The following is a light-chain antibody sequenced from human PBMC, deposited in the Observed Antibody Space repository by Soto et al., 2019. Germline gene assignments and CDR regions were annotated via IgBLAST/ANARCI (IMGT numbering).Light chain of an antibody. CDR1: QSVSSSY. CDR3: QEYGSSPWR. CDR2: GAS. J-gene: IGKJ1*01. Sequence: LTQSPDTLSVSPGARATLSCRASQSVSSSYLAWYQQKPGQAPRLLIYGASSRATGIPDRFSGSGSGTDFTIAISRLEPEEFAVYYCQEYGSSPWRFGQGTKVDIK. V-gene: IGKV3-20*01.